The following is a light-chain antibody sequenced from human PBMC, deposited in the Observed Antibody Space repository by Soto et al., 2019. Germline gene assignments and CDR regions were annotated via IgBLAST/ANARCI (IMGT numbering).Light chain of an antibody. J-gene: IGLJ2*01. CDR2: DNN. Sequence: QSVLTQPPSVSAAPGQKVTISCSGSSSNIGNNYVSWYQQLPGTAPKLLIYDNNKRPSGIPDRFSGSKSGTSATLGITGHQTADEADYYCGTWDSTLSAVVFGGGTKHTVL. CDR3: GTWDSTLSAVV. CDR1: SSNIGNNY. V-gene: IGLV1-51*01.